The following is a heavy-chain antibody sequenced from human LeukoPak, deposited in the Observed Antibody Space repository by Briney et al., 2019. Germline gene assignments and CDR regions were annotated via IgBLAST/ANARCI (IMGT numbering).Heavy chain of an antibody. D-gene: IGHD6-13*01. J-gene: IGHJ5*02. CDR1: GGSFSGYY. Sequence: PSETLSLTCAVYGGSFSGYYWSWIRQPPGKGLEWIGEINHSGSTNYNPSLKSRVTISVDTSKNQFSLKLSSVTAADTAVYYCARGGPGVAAAGRSWFDPWGQGTLVTVSS. V-gene: IGHV4-34*01. CDR3: ARGGPGVAAAGRSWFDP. CDR2: INHSGST.